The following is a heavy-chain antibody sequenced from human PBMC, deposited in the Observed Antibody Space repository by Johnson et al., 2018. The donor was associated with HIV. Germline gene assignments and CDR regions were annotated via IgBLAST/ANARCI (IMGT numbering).Heavy chain of an antibody. CDR2: IKSKTDGGTT. J-gene: IGHJ3*02. Sequence: VQLVESGGGLIQPGGSLGLSCAASGFNVSTNNMNWVRQAPGKGLEWVGRIKSKTDGGTTDYAATVKGRFLISRDDSKTTLYLQMNSLKIEDTAVYYCTTDPDSSSWYRDAFDIWGQGTMVTVSS. CDR1: GFNVSTNN. V-gene: IGHV3-15*01. D-gene: IGHD6-13*01. CDR3: TTDPDSSSWYRDAFDI.